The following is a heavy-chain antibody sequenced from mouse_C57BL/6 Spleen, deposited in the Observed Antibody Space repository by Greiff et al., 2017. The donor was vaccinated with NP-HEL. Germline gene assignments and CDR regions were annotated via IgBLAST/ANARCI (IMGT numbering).Heavy chain of an antibody. J-gene: IGHJ4*01. CDR3: ETQHCSSSYAMDY. CDR2: ISSGGSYT. V-gene: IGHV5-6*01. Sequence: EVKLVESGGDLVKPGGSLKLSCAASGFTFSSYGMSWVRQTPDKRLEWVATISSGGSYTYYPDSVKGRFTISRDNAKNTLYLKMSSLKSEDTPMYYCETQHCSSSYAMDYWGQGPSHTLSS. CDR1: GFTFSSYG. D-gene: IGHD1-1*01.